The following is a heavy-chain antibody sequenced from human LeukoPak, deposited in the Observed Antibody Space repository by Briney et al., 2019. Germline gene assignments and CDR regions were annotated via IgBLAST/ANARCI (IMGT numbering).Heavy chain of an antibody. Sequence: PGGSLRLSCAVSGSSFSNYWMHWVRHVRGKGLVWVSRISGHASSTSYADSVKGRFTISSDNAMDTLYLQMDSLSAEDTAVYYCARVISYYERSGNHGYFDYWGQGTLVPVS. D-gene: IGHD3-22*01. CDR1: GSSFSNYW. V-gene: IGHV3-74*01. J-gene: IGHJ4*02. CDR2: ISGHASST. CDR3: ARVISYYERSGNHGYFDY.